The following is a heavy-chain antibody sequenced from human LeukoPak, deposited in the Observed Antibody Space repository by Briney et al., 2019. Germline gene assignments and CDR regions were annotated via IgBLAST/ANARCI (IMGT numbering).Heavy chain of an antibody. Sequence: SETLSLTCAAYGGSFSDYYWNWIRQPPGKGLEWIGEINHSGSTNYNPSLKSRVSISVDTSKNQFSLKLNSVTAADTAVYFCARTPPPGATAYGVVDYWGQGTLVTVSS. CDR3: ARTPPPGATAYGVVDY. CDR2: INHSGST. V-gene: IGHV4-34*01. D-gene: IGHD2-2*01. CDR1: GGSFSDYY. J-gene: IGHJ4*02.